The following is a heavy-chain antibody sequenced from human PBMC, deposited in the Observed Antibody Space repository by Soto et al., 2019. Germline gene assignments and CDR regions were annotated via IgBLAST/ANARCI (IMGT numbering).Heavy chain of an antibody. V-gene: IGHV3-48*02. D-gene: IGHD6-19*01. Sequence: EVQLVESGGALVQRGGSLRLSCAASGFTFSIYSMNWVRQAPGKGLEWFSYITSDTNTIKYADSVKGRFTISRDKAKNSVYLQMNSLRDEDTAVYYCASSVEGHFDYWGQGTVVTVSS. CDR1: GFTFSIYS. CDR3: ASSVEGHFDY. CDR2: ITSDTNTI. J-gene: IGHJ4*02.